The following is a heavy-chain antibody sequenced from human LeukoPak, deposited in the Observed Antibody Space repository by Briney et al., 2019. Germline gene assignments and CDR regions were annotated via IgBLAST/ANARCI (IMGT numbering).Heavy chain of an antibody. Sequence: PAGGSLRLSCAASGFTFSSYAMSWVRQAPGKGLEWVSAISGSGGSTYYADSVKGRFTISRDNSKNTLYLQMNSLRAEDTAVYYCAKDLAYYYGSGIQGGAFDIWGQGTMVTVSS. CDR3: AKDLAYYYGSGIQGGAFDI. CDR2: ISGSGGST. CDR1: GFTFSSYA. V-gene: IGHV3-23*01. D-gene: IGHD3-10*01. J-gene: IGHJ3*02.